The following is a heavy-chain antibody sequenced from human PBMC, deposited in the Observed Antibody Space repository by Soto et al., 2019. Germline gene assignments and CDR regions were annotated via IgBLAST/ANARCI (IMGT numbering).Heavy chain of an antibody. Sequence: LRLSCAASGFTVSSYYMSWVRQAPGKGLEWVSLIYSSDSTSYADSVKGRFTISRDSSTNTLYLQMNSLRAEDTAVYYCATDVYDIKHYWGQGTLVTVPS. J-gene: IGHJ4*02. CDR2: IYSSDST. D-gene: IGHD3-9*01. V-gene: IGHV3-66*01. CDR3: ATDVYDIKHY. CDR1: GFTVSSYY.